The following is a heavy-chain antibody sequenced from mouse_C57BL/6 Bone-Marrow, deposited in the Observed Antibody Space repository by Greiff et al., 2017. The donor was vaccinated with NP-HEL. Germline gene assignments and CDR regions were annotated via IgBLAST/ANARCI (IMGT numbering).Heavy chain of an antibody. CDR1: GYAFSSYW. J-gene: IGHJ1*03. D-gene: IGHD1-1*01. CDR3: ARHICGSSPWYFDV. CDR2: IYPGDGDT. Sequence: LQESGAELVKPGASVKISCKASGYAFSSYWMNWVKQRPGKGLEWIGQIYPGDGDTNYNGKFKGKATLTADKSSSTAYMQLSSLTSEDSAVYFCARHICGSSPWYFDVWGTGTTVTVSS. V-gene: IGHV1-80*01.